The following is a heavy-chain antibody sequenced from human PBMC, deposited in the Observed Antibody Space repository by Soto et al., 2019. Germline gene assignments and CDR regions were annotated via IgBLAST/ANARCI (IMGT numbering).Heavy chain of an antibody. Sequence: QVQLVQSGAEVRNPGSSVTVSCKASGGTFSSYGITWVRPAHGQGLEWMGNIIPLIGTANYAQRCRGRVTITANESTNKAYMELTRLRSEDTAVSYCTRVVMTTVPASFYNGLDAWGQGTTVTVSS. V-gene: IGHV1-69*18. CDR2: IIPLIGTA. D-gene: IGHD4-4*01. CDR3: TRVVMTTVPASFYNGLDA. CDR1: GGTFSSYG. J-gene: IGHJ6*02.